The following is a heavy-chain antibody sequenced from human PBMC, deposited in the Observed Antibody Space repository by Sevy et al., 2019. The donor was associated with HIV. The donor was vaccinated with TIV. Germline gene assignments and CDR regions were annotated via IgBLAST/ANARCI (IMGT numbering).Heavy chain of an antibody. V-gene: IGHV3-23*01. CDR3: ARDCSSASCLWGMDV. CDR1: GLSFNTYV. CDR2: ISPNGGST. J-gene: IGHJ6*02. Sequence: GGSLRLSCAASGLSFNTYVMSWVRQAPGKGLQWVSTISPNGGSTYYADSVKGRFTISRDNSRNTVFLQVNSLRAEDTAVYYCARDCSSASCLWGMDVWGQGTTVTVSS. D-gene: IGHD2-2*01.